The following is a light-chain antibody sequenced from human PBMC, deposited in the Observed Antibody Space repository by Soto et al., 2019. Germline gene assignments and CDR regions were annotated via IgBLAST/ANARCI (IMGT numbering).Light chain of an antibody. V-gene: IGLV2-14*01. Sequence: ALTQPASVSGSPGQSIAISCTGTSSDVGAYNYVSWYQQYPGKAPKVMIFDVSNRPSGVSNRFSGSKSDNTASLTISGLQAEDEADYYCNSFTTSGTYVFGTGTKVPVL. CDR3: NSFTTSGTYV. CDR1: SSDVGAYNY. CDR2: DVS. J-gene: IGLJ1*01.